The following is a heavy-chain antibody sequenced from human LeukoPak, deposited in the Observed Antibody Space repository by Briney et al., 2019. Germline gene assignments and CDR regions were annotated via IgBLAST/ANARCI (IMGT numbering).Heavy chain of an antibody. J-gene: IGHJ5*02. CDR3: AKDFVGRLDP. Sequence: GGSLRLSCAASGFTFSSYEMNWVRQAPGKGLEWVSYISSSGSTIYYADSVNGRFTISRDNSKNTLYLQMNSLRAEDTAVYYCAKDFVGRLDPWGQGTLVTVSS. CDR2: ISSSGSTI. D-gene: IGHD1-1*01. CDR1: GFTFSSYE. V-gene: IGHV3-48*03.